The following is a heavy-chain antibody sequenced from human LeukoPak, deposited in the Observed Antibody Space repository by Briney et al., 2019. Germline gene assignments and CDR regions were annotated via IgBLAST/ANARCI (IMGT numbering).Heavy chain of an antibody. D-gene: IGHD3-3*01. J-gene: IGHJ6*02. CDR1: GFTFSSYA. CDR2: ISGSGGST. CDR3: ARGDYDFWSGPTGMDV. V-gene: IGHV3-23*01. Sequence: GGSLRLSCAASGFTFSSYAMSWVRQAPGKGLEWVSAISGSGGSTYYADSVKGRFTISRDNSKNTLYLQMNSLRAEDTAVYYCARGDYDFWSGPTGMDVWGQGTTVTVSS.